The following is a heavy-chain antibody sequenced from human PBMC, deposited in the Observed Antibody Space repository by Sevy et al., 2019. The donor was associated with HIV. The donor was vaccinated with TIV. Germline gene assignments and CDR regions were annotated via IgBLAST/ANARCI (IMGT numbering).Heavy chain of an antibody. CDR1: GFSISSDYD. V-gene: IGHV4-38-2*02. Sequence: SETLSLTCTVSGFSISSDYDWGWIRQPPGKGLEWIGSIYDGGSTYYNPSLKSRVTISIDTSKNQFSLKLTSVTAADTAVYYGARDYYGAGSYYEFVYWGQGTLVTVSS. J-gene: IGHJ4*02. CDR3: ARDYYGAGSYYEFVY. CDR2: IYDGGST. D-gene: IGHD3-10*01.